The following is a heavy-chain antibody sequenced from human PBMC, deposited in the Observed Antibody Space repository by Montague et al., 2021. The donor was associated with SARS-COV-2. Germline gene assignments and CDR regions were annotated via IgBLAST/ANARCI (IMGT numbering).Heavy chain of an antibody. J-gene: IGHJ3*01. CDR3: ARGCAFDP. CDR2: VYYNGDT. V-gene: IGHV4-59*08. Sequence: SETLSLTCTVSGGSTASNNWNWIRQSQGKRPEWIGYVYYNGDTKYNPSLQSRVTISIDTSENKFSLRLNSWTAADTDVYVCARGCAFDPWGQGRLVTVSS. D-gene: IGHD6-19*01. CDR1: GGSTASNN.